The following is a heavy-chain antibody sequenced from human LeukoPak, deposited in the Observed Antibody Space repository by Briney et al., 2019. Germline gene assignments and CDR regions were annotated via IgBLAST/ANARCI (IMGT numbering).Heavy chain of an antibody. CDR1: GFTLSLYG. CDR2: ISASSSGI. Sequence: GGSLRLSCAVSGFTLSLYGMNWVRQAPGRGLEWISHISASSSGIFYADSVKGRFITSRDNTRSSLYLQMNSLRAEDTAVYYCVRDPSSVRLPFGSWGQGTLVTVSS. V-gene: IGHV3-48*01. CDR3: VRDPSSVRLPFGS. D-gene: IGHD6-6*01. J-gene: IGHJ4*02.